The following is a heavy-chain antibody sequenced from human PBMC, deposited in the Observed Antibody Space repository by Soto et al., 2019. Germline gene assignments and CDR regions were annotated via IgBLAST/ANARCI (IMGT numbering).Heavy chain of an antibody. CDR2: IIPIFGTV. D-gene: IGHD3-10*01. V-gene: IGHV1-69*13. Sequence: SVKVSCKASGGSFRTYTTSWVRQAPGQGLEWVGGIIPIFGTVNYAQKLRDRVTITADESTSTAYMELTNLRSEDTAVYYCTGDRGGIRLYYAMAVWGQGTTVTVSS. J-gene: IGHJ6*02. CDR1: GGSFRTYT. CDR3: TGDRGGIRLYYAMAV.